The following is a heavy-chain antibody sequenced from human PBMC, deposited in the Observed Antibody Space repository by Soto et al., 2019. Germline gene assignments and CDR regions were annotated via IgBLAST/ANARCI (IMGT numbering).Heavy chain of an antibody. CDR2: INPSGGST. CDR1: GYTFTRYY. CDR3: ARDGDDDAFDI. J-gene: IGHJ3*02. Sequence: QVQLVQSGAEVKKPGASVKISCKASGYTFTRYYMHWVRQAPGQGLEWMGIINPSGGSTSYAQKFQGRVTMTRDTSTSTVYMELSSLRSEDTAVYYCARDGDDDAFDIWGQGTMVTVSS. V-gene: IGHV1-46*01. D-gene: IGHD4-17*01.